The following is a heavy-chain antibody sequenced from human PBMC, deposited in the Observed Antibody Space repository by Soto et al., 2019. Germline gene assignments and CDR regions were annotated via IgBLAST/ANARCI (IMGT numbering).Heavy chain of an antibody. V-gene: IGHV4-61*01. D-gene: IGHD3-3*01. CDR2: VYYSGTT. CDR3: ATRITVFGLLIPPFDP. CDR1: GGSVSDKTYY. J-gene: IGHJ5*02. Sequence: SETLSLTCSVSGGSVSDKTYYWSWIRQPPGKRLEWIGYVYYSGTTHYNPSLKSRVTMSVDTSKNQFSLRLSSVTAADTAIYYCATRITVFGLLIPPFDPWGQGTQVTVSS.